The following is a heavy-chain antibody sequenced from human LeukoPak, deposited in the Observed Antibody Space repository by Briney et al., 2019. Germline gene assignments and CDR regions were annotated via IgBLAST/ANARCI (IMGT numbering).Heavy chain of an antibody. Sequence: ASVKVSFKASGYTFTGYYMHWVRQAPGQGLEWMGWINPNSGGTNYAQKFQGRVTMTSDTSISTAYMELSGLRSDDTALYYCARGGGYSSSWYEAYWGQGTLVTVSS. CDR2: INPNSGGT. CDR1: GYTFTGYY. CDR3: ARGGGYSSSWYEAY. D-gene: IGHD6-13*01. J-gene: IGHJ4*02. V-gene: IGHV1-2*02.